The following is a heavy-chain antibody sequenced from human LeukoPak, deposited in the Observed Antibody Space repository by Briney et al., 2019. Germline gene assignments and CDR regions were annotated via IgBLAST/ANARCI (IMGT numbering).Heavy chain of an antibody. CDR1: GGTFSSYA. CDR3: ARVQNYYDSSGYYYDY. V-gene: IGHV1-69*05. D-gene: IGHD3-22*01. J-gene: IGHJ4*02. CDR2: IIPIFGTA. Sequence: ASVKVSCKASGGTFSSYAISWVRQAPGQGLGWMGGIIPIFGTANYAQKFQGRVTITTDESTSTAYMELSSLRSEDTAVYYCARVQNYYDSSGYYYDYWGQGTLVTVSS.